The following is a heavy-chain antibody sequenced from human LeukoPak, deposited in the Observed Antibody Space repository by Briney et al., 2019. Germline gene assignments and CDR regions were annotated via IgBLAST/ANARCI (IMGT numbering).Heavy chain of an antibody. V-gene: IGHV3-21*04. CDR2: ISSSSSYI. D-gene: IGHD3-10*01. CDR3: ATEGYYYGFDI. J-gene: IGHJ3*02. Sequence: GGSLRLSCAASGFTFSAYSMNWVRQAPGKGLEWVSSISSSSSYIYYADSVKGRLTISRDNAKNSLYLQMNSLRAEDTAVYYCATEGYYYGFDIWGQGTMVTVSS. CDR1: GFTFSAYS.